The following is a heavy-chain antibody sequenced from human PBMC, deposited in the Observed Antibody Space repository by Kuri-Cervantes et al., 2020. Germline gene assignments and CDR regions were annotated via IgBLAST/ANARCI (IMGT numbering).Heavy chain of an antibody. J-gene: IGHJ5*02. Sequence: SETLSLTCTVSGGSISSGGYYWSWIRQHPGKGLEWIGYIYYSGSTYYNPSLKSRVTISVDTSKNQFSLKLSSVTAADTAVYYCARSWELLGWFDPWGQGTLVTVSS. V-gene: IGHV4-31*03. CDR3: ARSWELLGWFDP. CDR1: GGSISSGGYY. D-gene: IGHD1-26*01. CDR2: IYYSGST.